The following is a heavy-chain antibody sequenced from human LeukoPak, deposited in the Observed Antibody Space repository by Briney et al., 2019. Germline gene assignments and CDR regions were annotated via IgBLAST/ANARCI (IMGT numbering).Heavy chain of an antibody. CDR1: GFTFSSYG. D-gene: IGHD3-10*01. V-gene: IGHV3-33*01. CDR2: IWYDGSNK. J-gene: IGHJ4*02. CDR3: ARDAVSGIVSAFRFDY. Sequence: PGGSLRLSCAASGFTFSSYGMHWVRQAPGKGLEWVAVIWYDGSNKYYADSVKGRFTISRDNSKNTLYPQMNSLRAEDTAVYYCARDAVSGIVSAFRFDYWGQGTLVTVSS.